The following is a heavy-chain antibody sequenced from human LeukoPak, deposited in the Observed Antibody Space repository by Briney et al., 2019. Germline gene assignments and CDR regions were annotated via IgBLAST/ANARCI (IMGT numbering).Heavy chain of an antibody. CDR2: IYYSGST. CDR3: ARVWSSSWFDY. Sequence: SETLSLTCTVSGGSISSYYWSWIRQPPGKGLEWIGCIYYSGSTNYNPSLKSRVTISVDTSKNQFSLKLSSVTAADTAVYYCARVWSSSWFDYWGQGTLVTVSS. CDR1: GGSISSYY. D-gene: IGHD6-13*01. J-gene: IGHJ4*02. V-gene: IGHV4-59*01.